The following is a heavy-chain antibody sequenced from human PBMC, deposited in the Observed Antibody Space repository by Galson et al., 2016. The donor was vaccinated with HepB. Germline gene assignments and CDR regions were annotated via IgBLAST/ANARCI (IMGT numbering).Heavy chain of an antibody. Sequence: ATLFLTSTVAVGSLNCYNRWLLQPPPGGLQRWTGNIYSSGDNNYKPSVKGRFTMSVGTSRNEISLKLTSVTAADTALYYCARGFQPSGYRAFDIWGQGTMVTVSS. V-gene: IGHV4-59*01. J-gene: IGHJ3*02. CDR2: IYSSGDN. CDR3: ARGFQPSGYRAFDI. D-gene: IGHD3-3*01. CDR1: VGSLNCYN.